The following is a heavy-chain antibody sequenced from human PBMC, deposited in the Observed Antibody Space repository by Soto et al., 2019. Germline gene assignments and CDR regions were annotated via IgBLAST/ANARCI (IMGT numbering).Heavy chain of an antibody. J-gene: IGHJ4*02. D-gene: IGHD3-16*01. Sequence: QVQLVQSGAEVKKTGSSVKVSCKTSGGTFSTFGISWVRQAPGQGLEWMGGIIPFFGTAEYSQKFEDRITITADESTHTVDMDLRSLTSEDTAIYYCARTAPMDAGDKYYYDFWGQGALVTVSS. V-gene: IGHV1-69*01. CDR2: IIPFFGTA. CDR3: ARTAPMDAGDKYYYDF. CDR1: GGTFSTFG.